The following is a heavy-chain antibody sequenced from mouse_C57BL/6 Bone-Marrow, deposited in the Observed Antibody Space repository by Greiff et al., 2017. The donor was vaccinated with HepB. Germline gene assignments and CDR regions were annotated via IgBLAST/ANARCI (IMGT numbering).Heavy chain of an antibody. D-gene: IGHD1-1*01. CDR3: VRQGYYGSSYPWFAY. CDR2: IRSKSNNYAT. J-gene: IGHJ3*01. V-gene: IGHV10-1*01. CDR1: GFSFNTYA. Sequence: EVQLVESGGGLVQPKGSLKLSCAASGFSFNTYAMNWVRQAPGKGLEWVARIRSKSNNYATYYADSVKDRFTISRDDSESMLYLQMNNLKTEDTAMYYCVRQGYYGSSYPWFAYWGQGTLVTVSA.